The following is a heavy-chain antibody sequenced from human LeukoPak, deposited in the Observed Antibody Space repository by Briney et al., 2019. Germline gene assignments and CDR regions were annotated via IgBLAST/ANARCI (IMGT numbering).Heavy chain of an antibody. CDR3: ARDRRSSSAFDY. Sequence: GGSLRLSYAASGFTFSSYAMHWVRQAPGKGLEWVAVISYDGSNKYYADSVKGRFTISRDNSKNTLYLQMNSLRAEDAAVYYCARDRRSSSAFDYWGQGTLVTVSS. V-gene: IGHV3-30*01. J-gene: IGHJ4*02. D-gene: IGHD6-13*01. CDR2: ISYDGSNK. CDR1: GFTFSSYA.